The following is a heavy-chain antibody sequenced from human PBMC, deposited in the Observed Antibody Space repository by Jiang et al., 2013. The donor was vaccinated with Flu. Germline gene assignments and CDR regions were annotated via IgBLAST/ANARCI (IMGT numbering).Heavy chain of an antibody. CDR3: ARGNFYSNYRVYYYYMDV. V-gene: IGHV4-30-4*01. CDR1: GGSISSGDYY. D-gene: IGHD4-11*01. CDR2: IYYSGST. J-gene: IGHJ6*03. Sequence: GSGLVKPSQTLSLTCTVSGGSISSGDYYWSWIRQPPGKGLEWIGYIYYSGSTYYNPSLKSRVTISVDTSKNQFSLKLSSVTAADTAVYYCARGNFYSNYRVYYYYMDVWGKGTTVTVSS.